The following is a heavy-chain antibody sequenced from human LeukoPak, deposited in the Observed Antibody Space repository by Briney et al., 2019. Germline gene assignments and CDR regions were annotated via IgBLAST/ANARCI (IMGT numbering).Heavy chain of an antibody. CDR3: ARDAGQLSCSH. V-gene: IGHV1-18*01. Sequence: GASVKVSCKASGYTFTSYGISWVRQAPGQGLEWIGWINGYNGNTNYGRKLQGRVTMTTDTTTSTAYLELRSLRSDDTAIYYCARDAGQLSCSHWGQGTLVTVSS. D-gene: IGHD1-1*01. J-gene: IGHJ4*02. CDR1: GYTFTSYG. CDR2: INGYNGNT.